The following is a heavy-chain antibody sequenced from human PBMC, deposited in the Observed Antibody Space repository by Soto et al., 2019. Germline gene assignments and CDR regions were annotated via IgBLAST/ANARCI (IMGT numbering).Heavy chain of an antibody. D-gene: IGHD2-8*02. J-gene: IGHJ4*02. CDR1: GFTFSSYA. V-gene: IGHV3-23*01. CDR2: IDGSGRNT. Sequence: TGGSLRLSCAASGFTFSSYAMSWVRQAPGKGLEWVSGIDGSGRNTYYADSVKGRFTISRDNSKNTLSVQMDSLRVEDTAIYYCAKDGGSVCSGGTCYFQAPDYWGQGTLVTVSS. CDR3: AKDGGSVCSGGTCYFQAPDY.